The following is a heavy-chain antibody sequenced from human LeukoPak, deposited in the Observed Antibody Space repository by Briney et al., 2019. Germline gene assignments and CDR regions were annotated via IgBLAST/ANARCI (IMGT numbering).Heavy chain of an antibody. CDR3: ARDRHDYGGSDAFDI. CDR1: GGSISSSNW. J-gene: IGHJ3*02. Sequence: PSETLSLTCAVSGGSISSSNWWSWVRQPPGKGLEWIGEIYHSGSTNYNPSLKSRVTISVDTSKNQFSLKLSSVTAADTAVYYCARDRHDYGGSDAFDIWGQGTMVTVSS. V-gene: IGHV4-4*02. CDR2: IYHSGST. D-gene: IGHD4-23*01.